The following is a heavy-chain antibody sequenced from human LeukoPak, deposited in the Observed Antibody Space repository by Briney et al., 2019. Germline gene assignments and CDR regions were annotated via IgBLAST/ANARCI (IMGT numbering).Heavy chain of an antibody. V-gene: IGHV4-61*02. D-gene: IGHD3-3*01. CDR3: AGAPILYYDFWSASDY. Sequence: SETLSLTCTVSGGSISSGSYYWSWIRQLAGKGLEWIGRIYTSGSTNYNPSLKSRVAISVDTSKNQFSLKLSSVTAADTAVYYCAGAPILYYDFWSASDYWGQGTLVTVSS. CDR1: GGSISSGSYY. J-gene: IGHJ4*02. CDR2: IYTSGST.